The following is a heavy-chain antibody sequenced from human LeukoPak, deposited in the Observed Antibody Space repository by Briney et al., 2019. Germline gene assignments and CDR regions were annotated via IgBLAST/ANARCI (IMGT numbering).Heavy chain of an antibody. CDR3: ARARAVVRGFDP. CDR1: GYTFTSYY. V-gene: IGHV1-46*01. Sequence: GASVKVSCKASGYTFTSYYMHWVRQAPGQGLEWMGIINPSGGSTSYAQKFQGRVTMTRDMSTSTVYMELSSLRSEDTAVYYCARARAVVRGFDPWGQGTLVTVSS. J-gene: IGHJ5*02. CDR2: INPSGGST. D-gene: IGHD2-2*01.